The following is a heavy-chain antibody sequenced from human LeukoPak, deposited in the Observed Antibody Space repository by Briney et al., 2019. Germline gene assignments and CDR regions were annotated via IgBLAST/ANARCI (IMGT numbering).Heavy chain of an antibody. Sequence: SETLSLTCTVSGGSISSSSYYCGWIREPPGKGLEWIGEINHSGSTNYNQSLKSRVTISVDPSKTQFSLKLSSVPAADTAVYYCARGPGGTNSTDYWGQGTLVTVSS. V-gene: IGHV4-39*07. CDR2: INHSGST. CDR3: ARGPGGTNSTDY. D-gene: IGHD4-23*01. J-gene: IGHJ4*02. CDR1: GGSISSSSYY.